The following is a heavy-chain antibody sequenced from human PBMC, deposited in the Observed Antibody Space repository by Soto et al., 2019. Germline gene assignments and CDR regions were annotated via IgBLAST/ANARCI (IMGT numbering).Heavy chain of an antibody. CDR1: GYTFRSYG. D-gene: IGHD3-22*01. J-gene: IGHJ4*02. Sequence: ASVKVSCKASGYTFRSYGISWVRQAPGQGLEWVGWISAYNGDTHYAPKFQDRITLTTETSTDTAYMELRSLRLDDTAVYYCARDWSRYYDNSGLIWFYWSQGSLVTVSS. V-gene: IGHV1-18*04. CDR3: ARDWSRYYDNSGLIWFY. CDR2: ISAYNGDT.